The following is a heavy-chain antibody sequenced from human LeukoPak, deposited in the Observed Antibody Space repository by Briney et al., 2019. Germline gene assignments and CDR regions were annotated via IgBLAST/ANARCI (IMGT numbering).Heavy chain of an antibody. Sequence: ASVKVSCKASGYTFNSFAISWVRQAPGQGLEWMGWISAHNGDTHYTEKFQGRVTMIADTSTSTAYMELRSLRPDDTAVYYCARDSRSVVRAVVPDGWDEGSTVIGSS. V-gene: IGHV1-18*01. CDR3: ARDSRSVVRAVVPDG. J-gene: IGHJ6*02. CDR1: GYTFNSFA. CDR2: ISAHNGDT. D-gene: IGHD3-10*01.